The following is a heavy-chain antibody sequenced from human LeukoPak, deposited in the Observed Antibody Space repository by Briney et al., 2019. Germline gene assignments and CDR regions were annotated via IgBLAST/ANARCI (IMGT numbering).Heavy chain of an antibody. D-gene: IGHD5-18*01. CDR3: ARGGYSYGYGTNY. J-gene: IGHJ4*02. CDR2: IYHSGSA. Sequence: SETLSLTCAVSGGSFVGYQWTWLRQAPGKGLEWIGEIYHSGSAKYNPSLENRVTLSVDPSKSQFSLRLRSVTVADTAVYYCARGGYSYGYGTNYWGQGTLVTVSS. CDR1: GGSFVGYQ. V-gene: IGHV4-34*01.